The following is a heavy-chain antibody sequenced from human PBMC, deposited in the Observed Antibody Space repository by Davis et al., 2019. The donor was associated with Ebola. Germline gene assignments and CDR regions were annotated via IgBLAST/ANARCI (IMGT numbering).Heavy chain of an antibody. CDR2: VRSHGSDD. Sequence: GESLKISCAASGFTFNIFDMHWVRQAPGRGLEWVAFVRSHGSDDHYADSVKGRFTISRDNSKNTLYLQMNSLRAEDTAVYYCGVYYDSSGYPPGALDIWGQGTMVTVSS. CDR3: GVYYDSSGYPPGALDI. J-gene: IGHJ3*02. CDR1: GFTFNIFD. V-gene: IGHV3-30*02. D-gene: IGHD3-22*01.